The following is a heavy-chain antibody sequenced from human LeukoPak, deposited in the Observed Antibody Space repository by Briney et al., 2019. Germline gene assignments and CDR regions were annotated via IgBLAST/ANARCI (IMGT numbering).Heavy chain of an antibody. CDR3: ARDSSSGWFDAFDI. CDR2: IWYDGSNK. Sequence: GGSLRLSCAASGFIFSSYGMHWVRQAPGKGLEWVAVIWYDGSNKYYADFVKGRFTISRDNSKNTLYLQMNSLRAEDTAVYYCARDSSSGWFDAFDIWGQGTMVTVSS. D-gene: IGHD6-19*01. J-gene: IGHJ3*02. CDR1: GFIFSSYG. V-gene: IGHV3-33*01.